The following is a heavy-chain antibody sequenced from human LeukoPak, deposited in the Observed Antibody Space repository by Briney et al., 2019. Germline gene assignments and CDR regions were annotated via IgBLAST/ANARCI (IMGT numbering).Heavy chain of an antibody. CDR1: GFTFSSYA. CDR3: AKFLPTHIVVANYCFDY. D-gene: IGHD2-21*01. V-gene: IGHV3-23*01. J-gene: IGHJ4*02. CDR2: ISGSGGST. Sequence: GSLRLSCAASGFTFSSYAMSWVRQAPGKGLEWVSAISGSGGSTYYADSVKGRFTISRDNSKNTLYLQMNSLRAEDTAVYYCAKFLPTHIVVANYCFDYWGQGTLVTVSS.